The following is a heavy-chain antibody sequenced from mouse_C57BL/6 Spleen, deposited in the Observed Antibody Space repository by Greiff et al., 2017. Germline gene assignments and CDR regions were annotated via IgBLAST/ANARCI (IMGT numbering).Heavy chain of an antibody. CDR2: ISSGSSTI. V-gene: IGHV5-17*01. CDR1: GFTFSDYG. J-gene: IGHJ2*01. D-gene: IGHD1-1*01. CDR3: ARYYYGFDY. Sequence: DVMLVESGGGLVKPGGSLKLSCAASGFTFSDYGMHWVRLAPEKGLEWVAYISSGSSTIYYADTVKGRFTISRDNAKNTLFLQMTSLRSEDTAMYYCARYYYGFDYWGQGTTLTVSS.